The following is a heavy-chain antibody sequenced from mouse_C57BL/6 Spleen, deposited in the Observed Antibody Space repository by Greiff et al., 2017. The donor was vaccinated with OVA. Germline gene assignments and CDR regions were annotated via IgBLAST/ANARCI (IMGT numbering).Heavy chain of an antibody. V-gene: IGHV6-3*01. CDR2: IRLKSDNYAT. J-gene: IGHJ2*01. CDR1: GFTFSNYW. CDR3: TASYYGDYFDY. D-gene: IGHD1-2*01. Sequence: EVKLVESGGGLVQPGGSMKLSCVASGFTFSNYWMNWVRQSPEKGLEWVAQIRLKSDNYATHYAESVKGRFTISRDDSKSSVYLQMNNLRAEDTGIYYCTASYYGDYFDYWGQGTTLTVSS.